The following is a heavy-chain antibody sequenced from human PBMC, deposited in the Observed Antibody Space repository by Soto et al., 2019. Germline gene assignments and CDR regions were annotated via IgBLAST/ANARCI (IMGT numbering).Heavy chain of an antibody. D-gene: IGHD2-15*01. V-gene: IGHV3-7*01. CDR2: IRQDGSEK. CDR3: ARLSCDHSAFFSYGMDA. Sequence: PGGSLRLSCAASGFTFSDYWMSWVRQAPGQGLEWVANIRQDGSEKYYVDSVKGRFTISRDNAKNSLYLQMNSLRADDTAVYYCARLSCDHSAFFSYGMDAWGQGTTVTVSS. CDR1: GFTFSDYW. J-gene: IGHJ6*02.